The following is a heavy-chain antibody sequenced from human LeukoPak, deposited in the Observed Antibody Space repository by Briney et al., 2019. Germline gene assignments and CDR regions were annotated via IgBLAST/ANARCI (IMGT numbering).Heavy chain of an antibody. CDR3: ARDTYYYDSSGYYRFDY. J-gene: IGHJ4*02. CDR1: GGSISSYY. V-gene: IGHV4-4*07. Sequence: SETLSLTCTVSGGSISSYYWSWIRQPAGKGLEWIGRIYTSGSTNYNPSLKSRVTMSVDTSKNQFSLKLSSVTAADTAVYYCARDTYYYDSSGYYRFDYWGQGTLVPVSS. CDR2: IYTSGST. D-gene: IGHD3-22*01.